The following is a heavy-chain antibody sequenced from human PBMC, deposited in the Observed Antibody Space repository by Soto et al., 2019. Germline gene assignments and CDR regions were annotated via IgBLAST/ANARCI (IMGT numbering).Heavy chain of an antibody. J-gene: IGHJ4*02. V-gene: IGHV1-18*01. D-gene: IGHD3-9*01. Sequence: ASVKVSCKASGYTFTSYGISWVRQAPGQGLEWMGWISAYNGNTNYAQKLQGRVTMTTDTSTSTAYMELRSLRSDDTAVYYCARENQYDILTGYYMPIDYWGQGTLVTVS. CDR2: ISAYNGNT. CDR1: GYTFTSYG. CDR3: ARENQYDILTGYYMPIDY.